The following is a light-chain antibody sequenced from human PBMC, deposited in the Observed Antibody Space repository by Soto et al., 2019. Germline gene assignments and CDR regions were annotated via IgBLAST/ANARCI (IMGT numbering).Light chain of an antibody. V-gene: IGLV2-14*03. Sequence: QSALTQPASVSGSPGQSVTISCTGTRDDVGHYNYVSWYQHHPGKVPKLLIYDVSRRPSGVSSRFSGSKSDKTASLIISGLRAEDEATYYCSSYTVTATLVFGGGTKVTVL. CDR2: DVS. CDR3: SSYTVTATLV. CDR1: RDDVGHYNY. J-gene: IGLJ2*01.